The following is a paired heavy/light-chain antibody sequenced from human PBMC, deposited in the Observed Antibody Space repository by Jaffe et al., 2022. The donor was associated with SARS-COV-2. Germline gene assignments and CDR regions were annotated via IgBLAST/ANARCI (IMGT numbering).Heavy chain of an antibody. CDR3: ASELYSSSWTHYYYYGMDV. J-gene: IGHJ6*02. D-gene: IGHD6-13*01. CDR1: GFTFSSYA. V-gene: IGHV3-23*01. Sequence: EVQLLESGGGLVQPGGSLRLSCAASGFTFSSYAMSWVRQAPGKGLEWVSAISGSGGSTYYADSVKGRFTISRDNSKNTLYLQMNSLRAEDTAVYYCASELYSSSWTHYYYYGMDVWGQGTTVTVSS. CDR2: ISGSGGST.
Light chain of an antibody. Sequence: DIVMTQTPLSSPVTLGQPASISCRSSQSLVHSDGNTYLSWLQQRPGQPPRLLIYKISNRFSGVPDRFSGSGAGTDFTLKISRVEAEDVGVYYCMQATQFPWTFGQGTKVEIK. CDR1: QSLVHSDGNTY. J-gene: IGKJ1*01. V-gene: IGKV2-24*01. CDR2: KIS. CDR3: MQATQFPWT.